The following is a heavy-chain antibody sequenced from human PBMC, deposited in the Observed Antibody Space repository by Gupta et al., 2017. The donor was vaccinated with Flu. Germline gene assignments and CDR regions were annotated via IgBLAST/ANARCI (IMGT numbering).Heavy chain of an antibody. Sequence: WSWIRQPPGKGLEWIGEINHSGSTNYNPSLKRRVTISVDTSKNQFSLKLSSVTAAETAVYYCARGVMFLSGWYGKAYFDYWGQGTLVTVSS. CDR2: INHSGST. V-gene: IGHV4-34*01. CDR3: ARGVMFLSGWYGKAYFDY. D-gene: IGHD6-19*01. J-gene: IGHJ4*02.